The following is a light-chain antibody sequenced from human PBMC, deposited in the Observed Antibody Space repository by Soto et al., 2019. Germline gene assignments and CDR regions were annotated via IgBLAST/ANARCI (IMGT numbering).Light chain of an antibody. V-gene: IGLV6-57*04. Sequence: NFMLTQPHSVSESPGKTVTISCTRSSGSIASNYVQWYQQRPGSAPTTVIYEDNQRPSGVPDLFSGSIDSSSNSSSLTISGLKTEDEADYYCQSYDSSNHVVFGGGTKVTVL. J-gene: IGLJ2*01. CDR2: EDN. CDR3: QSYDSSNHVV. CDR1: SGSIASNY.